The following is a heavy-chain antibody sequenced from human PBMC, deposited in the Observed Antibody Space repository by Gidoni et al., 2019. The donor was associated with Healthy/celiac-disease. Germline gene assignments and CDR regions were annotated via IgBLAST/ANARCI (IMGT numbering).Heavy chain of an antibody. V-gene: IGHV3-73*02. CDR1: GFTFSGSA. CDR3: TANYGGNSVIVY. Sequence: EVQLVESGGGLVQPGGSLKLSCAASGFTFSGSAMHWVRQASGKGLEWVGRIRSKANSYATAYAASVKGRFTISRDDSKNTAYLQMNSLKTEDTAVYYCTANYGGNSVIVYWGQGTLVTVSS. CDR2: IRSKANSYAT. D-gene: IGHD4-17*01. J-gene: IGHJ4*02.